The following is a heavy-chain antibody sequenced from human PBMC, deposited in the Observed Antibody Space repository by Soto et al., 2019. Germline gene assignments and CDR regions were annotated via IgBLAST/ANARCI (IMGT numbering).Heavy chain of an antibody. Sequence: QVQLVESGGGVVQPGRSLRLSCAASGFTFSSYAMQWVRQAPCKGLEWVAVISYDGSNKYYADSVKGRFTISRDNSKNTLYLQMNSLRAEDTAVYYCARPDYGSGSYPDYWGQGTLVTVSS. D-gene: IGHD3-10*01. CDR3: ARPDYGSGSYPDY. V-gene: IGHV3-30-3*01. CDR2: ISYDGSNK. CDR1: GFTFSSYA. J-gene: IGHJ4*02.